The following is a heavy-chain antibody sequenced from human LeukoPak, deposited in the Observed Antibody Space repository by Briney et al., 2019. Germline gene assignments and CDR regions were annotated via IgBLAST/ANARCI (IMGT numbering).Heavy chain of an antibody. Sequence: GGSLRLSCAASGFIFSTYSLSWVRQAPGKGLEWVSFISSSSNIIYYADSVKGRFTISRDNAKNSLYLQMNSLRDEDTAVYYCARVWGLAVAGGEIEYWGQGTLVTVSS. CDR3: ARVWGLAVAGGEIEY. D-gene: IGHD6-13*01. J-gene: IGHJ4*02. CDR2: ISSSSNII. V-gene: IGHV3-48*02. CDR1: GFIFSTYS.